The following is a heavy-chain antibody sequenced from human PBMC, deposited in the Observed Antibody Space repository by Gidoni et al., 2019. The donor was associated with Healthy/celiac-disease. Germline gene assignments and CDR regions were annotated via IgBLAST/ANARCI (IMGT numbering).Heavy chain of an antibody. J-gene: IGHJ4*02. CDR1: AFTSRSYA. V-gene: IGHV3-23*01. CDR3: AKDSLNYDILTGYLNFDY. D-gene: IGHD3-9*01. Sequence: EVQLLESGGGLVQPGGSLRLSWAASAFTSRSYAMSWVRPAPGKGLEWVSAISGSGGSTYYADSVKGRFTISRDNSKNTLYLQMNSLGAEDTAVYYCAKDSLNYDILTGYLNFDYWGQGTLVTVSS. CDR2: ISGSGGST.